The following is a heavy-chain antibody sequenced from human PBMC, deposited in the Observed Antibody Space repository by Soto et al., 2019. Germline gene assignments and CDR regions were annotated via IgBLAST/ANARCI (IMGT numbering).Heavy chain of an antibody. CDR3: ASRVAGLSFDY. CDR1: GYTFTDYY. Sequence: QVQLVQSGAEVKKPGASVKVSCKASGYTFTDYYIHWVRQAPGQGLEWMGWINPNSGDTNYAQKFQVRVTMTRDTSISSAYMDLSRLRSDDTAIYYCASRVAGLSFDYWGQGTLVTVSS. CDR2: INPNSGDT. D-gene: IGHD6-19*01. J-gene: IGHJ4*02. V-gene: IGHV1-2*02.